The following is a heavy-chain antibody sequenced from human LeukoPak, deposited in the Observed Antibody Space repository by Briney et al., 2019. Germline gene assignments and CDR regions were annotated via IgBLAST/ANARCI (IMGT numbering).Heavy chain of an antibody. CDR1: GGSISSYF. J-gene: IGHJ6*03. D-gene: IGHD3-10*01. CDR2: IYYSGST. Sequence: SETLSLTCTVSGGSISSYFWSWIRQPPGKGLEWIGYIYYSGSTNYNTSLKSRVTISADTSKNQFSLKLASVTAADTAVYYCARVEEGYGSGRRENYYYYYMDVWGKGTTVTISS. CDR3: ARVEEGYGSGRRENYYYYYMDV. V-gene: IGHV4-59*01.